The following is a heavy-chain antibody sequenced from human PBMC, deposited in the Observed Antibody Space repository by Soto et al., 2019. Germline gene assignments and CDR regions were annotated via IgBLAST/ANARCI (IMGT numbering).Heavy chain of an antibody. CDR1: GGSFSGYY. V-gene: IGHV4-34*01. D-gene: IGHD1-1*01. CDR3: ARGHLEALVDY. Sequence: SETLSLTCAVYGGSFSGYYWSWIRQPPGKGLEWIGEINHSGSTNYNPSLKSRVTISVDTSKNQFSLKVSSVTAADTAVYYCARGHLEALVDYWGQGTLVPVPS. CDR2: INHSGST. J-gene: IGHJ4*02.